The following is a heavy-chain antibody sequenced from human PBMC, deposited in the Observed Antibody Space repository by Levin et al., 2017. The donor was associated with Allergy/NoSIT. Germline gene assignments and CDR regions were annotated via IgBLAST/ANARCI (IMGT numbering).Heavy chain of an antibody. CDR3: ATVPVYGMDV. D-gene: IGHD2-8*02. J-gene: IGHJ6*02. CDR2: ISYSGST. V-gene: IGHV4-59*01. Sequence: HSQTLSLTCTISGAFISNYYWSWIRQPPGKGLEWIGFISYSGSTTYNPSLDSRTIISIDLSKNHFSLRLRSVTAADTAVYYCATVPVYGMDVWGQGTTVTVS. CDR1: GAFISNYY.